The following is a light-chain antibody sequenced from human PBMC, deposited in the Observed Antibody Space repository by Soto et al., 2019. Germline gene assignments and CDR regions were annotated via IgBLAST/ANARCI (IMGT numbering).Light chain of an antibody. J-gene: IGLJ1*01. CDR2: EGS. Sequence: QSVLAQPASVSASPGQSITISCTGTSSDVGNYNLVSWYQQHPGKAPKLIIYEGSKRPSGVSWRFSGSKSGNTASLTISGLQAEDEADYYCCSYAGGSTYVFGTGTKVTVL. V-gene: IGLV2-23*01. CDR1: SSDVGNYNL. CDR3: CSYAGGSTYV.